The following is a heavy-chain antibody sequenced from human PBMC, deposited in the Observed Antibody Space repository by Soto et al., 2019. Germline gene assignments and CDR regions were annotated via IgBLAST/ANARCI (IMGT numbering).Heavy chain of an antibody. CDR1: GFTFSSYA. D-gene: IGHD2-8*01. CDR2: ISYDGSNK. Sequence: QVQLVESGGGVVQPGRSLRLSCAASGFTFSSYAMHWVRQAPGKGLEWVADISYDGSNKYYADSVKGRFTMSRDNSKNTLYLQMNSLRAEDTAVYYCARDLRRMDYYHYGMDVWGQGTTVTVSS. J-gene: IGHJ6*02. V-gene: IGHV3-30-3*01. CDR3: ARDLRRMDYYHYGMDV.